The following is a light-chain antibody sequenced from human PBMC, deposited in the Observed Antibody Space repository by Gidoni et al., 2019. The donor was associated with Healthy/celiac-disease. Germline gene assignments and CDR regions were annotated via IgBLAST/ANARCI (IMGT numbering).Light chain of an antibody. J-gene: IGKJ1*01. CDR2: DAS. V-gene: IGKV3-11*01. CDR1: QSVSSY. CDR3: QQRRGWT. Sequence: EIVLTQSPATLSLSPGERATLSCRASQSVSSYLAWYQQKPGQAPRLLIYDASNRATGIPARFSGSGSGTDFTLTISSLEPEDFAVYYCQQRRGWTFGQGTKLEIK.